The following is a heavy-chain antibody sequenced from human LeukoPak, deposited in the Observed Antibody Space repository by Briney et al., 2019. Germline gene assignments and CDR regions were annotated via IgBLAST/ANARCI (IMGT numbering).Heavy chain of an antibody. D-gene: IGHD1-26*01. CDR2: IYYSGST. J-gene: IGHJ5*02. V-gene: IGHV4-39*01. CDR3: ARRGSHFRVNWFDP. Sequence: KAGGSLRLSCAASGFTFSDYYMSWIRQPPGKGLEWIGSIYYSGSTYYNPSLKSRVTISVDTSKNQFSLKLSSVTAADTAVYYCARRGSHFRVNWFDPWGQGTLVTVSS. CDR1: GFTFSDYY.